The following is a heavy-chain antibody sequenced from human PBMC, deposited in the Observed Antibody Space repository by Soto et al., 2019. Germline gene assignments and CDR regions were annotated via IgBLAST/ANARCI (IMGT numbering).Heavy chain of an antibody. V-gene: IGHV3-23*01. Sequence: EVQLLESGEGLVQPGGSLRLSCAASGFTFRSYAMSWVRQAPGKGLEWVSAISGSGGSTYYADSVKGRFTISRDNSKNTLYLQMNSLRAEDTAVYYCAKDADYYDSSGYFDYWGQGTLVTVSS. CDR1: GFTFRSYA. CDR2: ISGSGGST. J-gene: IGHJ4*02. D-gene: IGHD3-22*01. CDR3: AKDADYYDSSGYFDY.